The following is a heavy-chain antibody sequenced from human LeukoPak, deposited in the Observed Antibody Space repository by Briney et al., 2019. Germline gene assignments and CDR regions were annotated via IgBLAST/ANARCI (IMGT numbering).Heavy chain of an antibody. J-gene: IGHJ3*02. CDR2: IYPGDSGP. CDR3: GMSGDRVPLQDDVFDI. CDR1: GYSFTSYC. D-gene: IGHD1-26*01. V-gene: IGHV5-51*01. Sequence: GESLKISCKVSGYSFTSYCIGWVRQMPGKGLEWMGIIYPGDSGPTYSPSFQGQVTISVDKSINTAYLQWSSLQASDTAMYYCGMSGDRVPLQDDVFDIWGQGTMVTVST.